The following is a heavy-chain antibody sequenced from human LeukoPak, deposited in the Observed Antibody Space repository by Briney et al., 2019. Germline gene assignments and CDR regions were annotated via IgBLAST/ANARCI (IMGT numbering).Heavy chain of an antibody. V-gene: IGHV4-61*01. D-gene: IGHD2-2*01. J-gene: IGHJ4*02. CDR3: AREEASYCSSTSCYGIDY. CDR1: GGSVSSGSYY. CDR2: IYYSGST. Sequence: PSETLSLTCTVSGGSVSSGSYYWSWIRQPPGKGLEWIGYIYYSGSTNYNPSLNSRVTISVDTSKNQFSLKLSSVTAADTAVYYCAREEASYCSSTSCYGIDYWGQGTLVTVSS.